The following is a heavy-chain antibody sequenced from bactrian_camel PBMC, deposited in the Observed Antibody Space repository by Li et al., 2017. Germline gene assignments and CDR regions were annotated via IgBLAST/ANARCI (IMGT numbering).Heavy chain of an antibody. CDR3: AADLFSDERCGLALRLGSEFHY. Sequence: HVQLVESGGGLVQPGGSLRLSCAASGYIFSSCGMGWYRQAPGKERELVSTISKDGTTTYADSVKGRFTISQGNAKNTVNLQMNSLQPEDTATYYCAADLFSDERCGLALRLGSEFHYWGQGTQVTVS. CDR2: ISKDGTT. D-gene: IGHD1*01. CDR1: GYIFSSCG. J-gene: IGHJ4*01. V-gene: IGHV3S53*01.